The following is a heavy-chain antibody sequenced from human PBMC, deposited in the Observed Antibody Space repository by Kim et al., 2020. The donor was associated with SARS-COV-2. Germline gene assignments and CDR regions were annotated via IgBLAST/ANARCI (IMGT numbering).Heavy chain of an antibody. Sequence: GGSLRLSCTASGFTFGDYAMSWFRQAPGKGLEWVGFIRSKAYGGTTEYAASVKGRFTISRDDSKSIAYLQMNSLKTEDTAVYYCTRDINSLGDFWSGYYERGVIAIDYWGQGTLVTVSS. D-gene: IGHD3-3*01. V-gene: IGHV3-49*03. CDR3: TRDINSLGDFWSGYYERGVIAIDY. CDR1: GFTFGDYA. J-gene: IGHJ4*02. CDR2: IRSKAYGGTT.